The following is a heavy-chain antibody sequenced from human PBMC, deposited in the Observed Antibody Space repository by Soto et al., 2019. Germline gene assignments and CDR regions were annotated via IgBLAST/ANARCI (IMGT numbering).Heavy chain of an antibody. CDR3: ARVPRFDTWYFDY. D-gene: IGHD2-2*02. CDR2: LWYDGSRE. J-gene: IGHJ4*02. Sequence: QVQLVESGGGVVQPGRSLRLSCAASGFSVNTHVIHWGRQAPGKGLEWVAGLWYDGSREYYADSVKGRFPISRDNSKNMMYLQIDNLRVEDTAVYYCARVPRFDTWYFDYWGQGTLATVSS. CDR1: GFSVNTHV. V-gene: IGHV3-33*01.